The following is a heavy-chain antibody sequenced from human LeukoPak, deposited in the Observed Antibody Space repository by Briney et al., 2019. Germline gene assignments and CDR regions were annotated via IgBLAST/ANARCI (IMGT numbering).Heavy chain of an antibody. V-gene: IGHV3-7*01. CDR3: ARGGVLRVDVFDI. Sequence: GGSLRLSCAASGFTVSSNYMSWVRQAPGKGLEWVANIKQDGSEKYYVDSVKGRFTISRDNAKNSLYLQMNSLRAEDTAVYYCARGGVLRVDVFDIWGQGTMVTVSS. J-gene: IGHJ3*02. D-gene: IGHD4-17*01. CDR1: GFTVSSNY. CDR2: IKQDGSEK.